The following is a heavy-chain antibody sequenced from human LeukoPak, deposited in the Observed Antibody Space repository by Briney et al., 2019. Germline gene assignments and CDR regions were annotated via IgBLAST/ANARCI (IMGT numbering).Heavy chain of an antibody. CDR1: GGSISSHY. CDR2: IYYSGST. Sequence: SETLSLTCTVSGGSISSHYWSWIRQPPGKGLEWIGYIYYSGSTNYNPSLKSRVTISVDTSKNQFSLKLSSVTAADTAVYYCARGRLAYSDYWGQGTLVTVSS. CDR3: ARGRLAYSDY. D-gene: IGHD2-21*01. V-gene: IGHV4-59*11. J-gene: IGHJ4*02.